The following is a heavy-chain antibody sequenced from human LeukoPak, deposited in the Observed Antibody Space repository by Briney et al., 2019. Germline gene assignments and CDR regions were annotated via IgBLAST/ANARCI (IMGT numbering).Heavy chain of an antibody. Sequence: SETLSLTCAVYGGSFSGYYWSWIRQPPGKGLEWIGEINRSGSTNYNPSLKSRVTISVDTSKNQFSLKLSSVTAADTAVYYCARGPYYYYYMDVWGKGTTVTVSS. CDR1: GGSFSGYY. V-gene: IGHV4-34*01. CDR3: ARGPYYYYYMDV. CDR2: INRSGST. J-gene: IGHJ6*03.